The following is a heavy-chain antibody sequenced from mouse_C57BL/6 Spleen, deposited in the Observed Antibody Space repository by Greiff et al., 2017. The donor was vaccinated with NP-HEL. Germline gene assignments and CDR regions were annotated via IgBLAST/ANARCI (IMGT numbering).Heavy chain of an antibody. CDR3: ARLLRGDYAMDY. CDR1: GYTFTSYW. V-gene: IGHV1-69*01. CDR2: IDPSDSYT. Sequence: QVQLKQPGAELVMPGASVKLSCKASGYTFTSYWMHWVKQRPGQGLEWIGEIDPSDSYTNYNQKFKGKSTLTVDKSSSTAYMQLSSLTSEDSAVYYCARLLRGDYAMDYWGQGTSVTVSS. D-gene: IGHD1-1*01. J-gene: IGHJ4*01.